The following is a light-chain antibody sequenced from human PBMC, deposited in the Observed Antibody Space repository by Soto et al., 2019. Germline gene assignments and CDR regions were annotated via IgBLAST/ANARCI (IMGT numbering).Light chain of an antibody. V-gene: IGLV2-8*01. CDR2: EVS. Sequence: QSALTQPPSASGSPGQSVTISCTGTSSDVGGYNYVSWYQHHPGKAPKLMIYEVSERPSGVPDRFSGSKSGNTASLTVSGLQAEDEADYYCSSYAGNNNLVFGGVTKLTVL. CDR3: SSYAGNNNLV. CDR1: SSDVGGYNY. J-gene: IGLJ2*01.